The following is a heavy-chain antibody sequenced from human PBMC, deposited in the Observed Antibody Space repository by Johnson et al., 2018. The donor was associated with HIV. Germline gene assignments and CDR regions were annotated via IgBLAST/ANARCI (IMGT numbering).Heavy chain of an antibody. D-gene: IGHD2-15*01. CDR1: GFTFSSYW. Sequence: VQLVESGGGLVQPGVSLRLSCAASGFTFSSYWMSWVRQAPGKGLEWVSGINWNGGSTGYADSVKGRFTISRDNAKKSLYLQMNSLRDEDTAWYYCARDLGGGYKDAISIWGEGTMVTISS. CDR2: INWNGGST. V-gene: IGHV3-20*04. CDR3: ARDLGGGYKDAISI. J-gene: IGHJ3*02.